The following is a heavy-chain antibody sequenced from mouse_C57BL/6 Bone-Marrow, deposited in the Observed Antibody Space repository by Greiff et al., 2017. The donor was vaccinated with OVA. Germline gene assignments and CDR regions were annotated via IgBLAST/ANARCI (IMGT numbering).Heavy chain of an antibody. CDR1: GYTFTSYG. Sequence: QVQLMESGAELARPGASVKLSCKASGYTFTSYGIRWVKQRTGQGLEWIGEIYPRSGNTYYTEKFKGKATLTSDKSSSTAYMEIRSLTSEDSACYFCAIPPYARSVEYYFDYWGQGTTLTVSS. V-gene: IGHV1-81*01. CDR2: IYPRSGNT. J-gene: IGHJ2*01. CDR3: AIPPYARSVEYYFDY. D-gene: IGHD1-1*01.